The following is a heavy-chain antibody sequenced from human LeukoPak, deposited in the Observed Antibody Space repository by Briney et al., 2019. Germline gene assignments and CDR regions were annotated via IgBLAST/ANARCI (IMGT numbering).Heavy chain of an antibody. CDR2: ISGSGGST. CDR3: AKFPYGSGSYYENYFDY. CDR1: GFTFSSYG. V-gene: IGHV3-23*01. J-gene: IGHJ4*02. D-gene: IGHD3-10*01. Sequence: GGSLRLSCAASGFTFSSYGMSWVRQAPGKGLEWVSAISGSGGSTYYADSVKGRFAISRDNSKNTPYLQMNSLRAEDTAVYYCAKFPYGSGSYYENYFDYWGQGTLVTVSS.